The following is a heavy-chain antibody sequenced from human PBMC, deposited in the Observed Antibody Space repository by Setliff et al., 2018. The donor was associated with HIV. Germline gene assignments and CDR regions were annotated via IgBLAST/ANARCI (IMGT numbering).Heavy chain of an antibody. D-gene: IGHD1-7*01. CDR1: GASISSYS. CDR2: IHSYGST. J-gene: IGHJ4*02. CDR3: ARGHTWNYYGGDYFDY. Sequence: LTCTVSGASISSYSWSWIRQSPGRRLEWIGYIHSYGSTDYNPSLESRVTISVDTSKNQFSLKLSSVTAADTAVYYCARGHTWNYYGGDYFDYWGQGSLVTVSS. V-gene: IGHV4-59*01.